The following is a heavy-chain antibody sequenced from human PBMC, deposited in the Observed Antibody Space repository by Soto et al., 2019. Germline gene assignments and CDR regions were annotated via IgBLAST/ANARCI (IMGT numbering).Heavy chain of an antibody. V-gene: IGHV3-48*01. CDR2: ISSGDSI. Sequence: GGSLRLSCAASGFTFSSYGMNWLRQAPGMGLEWVSYISSGDSIYYADSVKGRFTISRDNAKNSLFLQMNSLGAEDTAVYYCAREESGYDERFDYWGQGTLVTVSS. CDR1: GFTFSSYG. D-gene: IGHD5-12*01. J-gene: IGHJ4*02. CDR3: AREESGYDERFDY.